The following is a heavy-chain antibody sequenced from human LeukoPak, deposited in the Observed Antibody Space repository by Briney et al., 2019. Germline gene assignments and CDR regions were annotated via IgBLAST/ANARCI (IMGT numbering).Heavy chain of an antibody. J-gene: IGHJ4*02. V-gene: IGHV4-30-4*08. CDR1: GGSISSGDYY. Sequence: SETLSLTCTVSGGSISSGDYYWSWIRQPPGKGLEWIGYIYYSGSTYYNPSLKSRVTISVDTSKNQFSLKLSSVTAADTAVYYCASLFDYSSTSCYTGYFDYWGQGTLVTVSS. D-gene: IGHD2-2*02. CDR3: ASLFDYSSTSCYTGYFDY. CDR2: IYYSGST.